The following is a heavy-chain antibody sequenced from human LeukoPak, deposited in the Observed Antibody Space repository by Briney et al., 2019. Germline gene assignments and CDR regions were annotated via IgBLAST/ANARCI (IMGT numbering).Heavy chain of an antibody. CDR2: IWYDGSNK. J-gene: IGHJ3*02. V-gene: IGHV3-33*01. CDR3: ATLWDYGDYGDAFDI. CDR1: GFTFSSYG. D-gene: IGHD4-17*01. Sequence: SLRLSCAASGFTFSSYGMHWLRQAPRKGLELAAVIWYDGSNKYYADSVKGRFTISRDNSKNTLYLQMNSLRAEDTAVYYCATLWDYGDYGDAFDIWGQGTMVTVSS.